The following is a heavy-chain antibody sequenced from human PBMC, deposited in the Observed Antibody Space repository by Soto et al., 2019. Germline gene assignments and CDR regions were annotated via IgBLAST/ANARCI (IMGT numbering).Heavy chain of an antibody. Sequence: QVTLKESGPVLVKPTETLTLTCTVSGFSLSNARMGVSWIRQPPGKALEWLAHIFSNDEKSYSTSLKSRLTITKDTSKSQVVLTITNMDPVDTATYYCARIEPDYDILTGYPYYYGMDVWGQGTTVTVSS. D-gene: IGHD3-9*01. V-gene: IGHV2-26*01. CDR3: ARIEPDYDILTGYPYYYGMDV. J-gene: IGHJ6*02. CDR2: IFSNDEK. CDR1: GFSLSNARMG.